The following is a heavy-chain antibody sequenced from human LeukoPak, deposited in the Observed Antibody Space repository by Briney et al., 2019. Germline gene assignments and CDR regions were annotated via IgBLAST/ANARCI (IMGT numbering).Heavy chain of an antibody. CDR3: ARVRRSTWYYFDY. CDR2: ISESGGSL. D-gene: IGHD6-13*01. V-gene: IGHV3-23*01. J-gene: IGHJ4*02. Sequence: PEGSLRLSCAASGYTFRMYGMSRGRQAPGKGLEWVSGISESGGSLYYAASVQGRFTISRYNSKNMLYIQMNSLRADDTADYYCARVRRSTWYYFDYWGQGTLVAISS. CDR1: GYTFRMYG.